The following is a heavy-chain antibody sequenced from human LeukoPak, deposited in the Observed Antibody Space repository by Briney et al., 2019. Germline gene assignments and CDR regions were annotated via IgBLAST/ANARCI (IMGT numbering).Heavy chain of an antibody. V-gene: IGHV4-39*07. Sequence: ADTLSLPCTVSSGSISISNDYCRWGRQAPGKGGLWIWRIYYSGITYYNPAVKSRVTISVDTNKTQYSQKLSTVTAETTAVYCCARLYLPAPRFDYWGQGTLVTVSS. J-gene: IGHJ4*02. D-gene: IGHD5/OR15-5a*01. CDR1: SGSISISNDY. CDR2: IYYSGIT. CDR3: ARLYLPAPRFDY.